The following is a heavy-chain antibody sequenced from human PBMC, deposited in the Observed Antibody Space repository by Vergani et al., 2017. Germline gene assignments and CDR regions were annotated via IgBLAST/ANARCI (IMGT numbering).Heavy chain of an antibody. Sequence: EVQLVESGGGLVKPGGSLRLSCAASGFTFSSYSMNWVRQAPGKGLEWVSSISSSSSYIYYADSVKGRFTISRDNAKNSLYLQMNSLRAEDTAVYYCARGRITIFGVPPLAFDYWGQGTLVTVSS. CDR2: ISSSSSYI. J-gene: IGHJ4*02. D-gene: IGHD3-3*01. CDR1: GFTFSSYS. V-gene: IGHV3-21*01. CDR3: ARGRITIFGVPPLAFDY.